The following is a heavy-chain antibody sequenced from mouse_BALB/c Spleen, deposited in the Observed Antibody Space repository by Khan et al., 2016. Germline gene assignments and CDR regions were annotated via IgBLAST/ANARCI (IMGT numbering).Heavy chain of an antibody. D-gene: IGHD2-1*01. CDR1: GYTFTNYG. J-gene: IGHJ4*01. CDR3: ARYGNYYAMDY. V-gene: IGHV9-3-1*01. Sequence: QIQLVQSGPELKKPGETVKISCKTSGYTFTNYGMNWVKQAPGKGLKWMGWINTYTGEPAYADDFKGRFALSLETSARTAFLLINNLKNEDTATYFGARYGNYYAMDYWGQGTSVTVSS. CDR2: INTYTGEP.